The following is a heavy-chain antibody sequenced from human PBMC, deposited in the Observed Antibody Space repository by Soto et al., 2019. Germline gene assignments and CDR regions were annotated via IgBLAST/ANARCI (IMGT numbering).Heavy chain of an antibody. V-gene: IGHV4-30-4*01. CDR3: ARGVTVFGLVSRFWFDP. Sequence: SETLSLTCTVSGGSISSGDYSWSWVRQSPGKGLEWIGHIYNSGITYYNTSLKSRVVISIDTSRNQFSLGLNSLTAADRAVYFCARGVTVFGLVSRFWFDPWGQGTVVTVSS. CDR1: GGSISSGDYS. D-gene: IGHD3-3*01. CDR2: IYNSGIT. J-gene: IGHJ5*02.